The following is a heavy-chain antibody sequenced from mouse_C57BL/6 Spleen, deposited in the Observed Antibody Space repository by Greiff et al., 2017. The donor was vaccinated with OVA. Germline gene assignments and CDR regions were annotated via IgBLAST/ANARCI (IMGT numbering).Heavy chain of an antibody. CDR2: ISSGSSTI. CDR3: ARGIYYDYDGAWFAY. J-gene: IGHJ3*01. D-gene: IGHD2-4*01. CDR1: GFTFSDYG. V-gene: IGHV5-17*01. Sequence: VQLKESGGGLVKPGGSLKLSCAASGFTFSDYGMHWVRQAPEKGLEWVAYISSGSSTIYYADTVKGRFTISRDNAKNTLFLQMTSLRSEDTAMYYCARGIYYDYDGAWFAYWGQGTLVTVSA.